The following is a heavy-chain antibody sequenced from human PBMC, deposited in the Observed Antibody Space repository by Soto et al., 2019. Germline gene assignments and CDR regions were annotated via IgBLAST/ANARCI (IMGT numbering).Heavy chain of an antibody. CDR3: AKSLILKPYYCGMDV. Sequence: PGGSLRLSCAASGFTFSSYAMSWVRQAPGEGLEGVSASSGSGGSTYYADAVKGRCTISRDNSNNTLYLQMNSLVAEDTAVYDYAKSLILKPYYCGMDVCRRGSTVTASS. CDR1: GFTFSSYA. CDR2: SSGSGGST. D-gene: IGHD2-21*01. J-gene: IGHJ6*02. V-gene: IGHV3-23*01.